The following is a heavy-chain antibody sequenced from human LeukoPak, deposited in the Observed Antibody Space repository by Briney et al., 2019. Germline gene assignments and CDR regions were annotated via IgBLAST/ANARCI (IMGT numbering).Heavy chain of an antibody. D-gene: IGHD6-13*01. CDR2: ISSSSSYI. J-gene: IGHJ4*02. CDR1: GFTFSSYS. Sequence: GGSLRLSCAASGFTFSSYSMNWVRQAPGKGLEWVSSISSSSSYIYYADSVKGRFTTSRDNAKNSLYLQMNSLRAEDTAVYYCARDPIAAAGTDFDYWGQGTLVTVSS. CDR3: ARDPIAAAGTDFDY. V-gene: IGHV3-21*01.